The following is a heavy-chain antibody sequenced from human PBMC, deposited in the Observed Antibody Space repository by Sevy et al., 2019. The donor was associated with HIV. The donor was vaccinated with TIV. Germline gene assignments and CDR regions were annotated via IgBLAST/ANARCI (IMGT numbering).Heavy chain of an antibody. V-gene: IGHV3-9*01. CDR3: AKGIEGASGIDY. CDR1: GFTFDDYA. CDR2: ISWNSGSI. D-gene: IGHD1-26*01. J-gene: IGHJ4*02. Sequence: GGSLRLSCVASGFTFDDYAMHWVRQAPGKGLEWVSGISWNSGSIGYADSVKGRFTISRDNAKNSLYLQMNSLRAEDTALYYCAKGIEGASGIDYWGQGTLVTVSS.